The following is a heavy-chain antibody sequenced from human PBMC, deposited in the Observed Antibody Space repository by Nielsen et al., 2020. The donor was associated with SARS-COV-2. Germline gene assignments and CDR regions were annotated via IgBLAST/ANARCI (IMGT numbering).Heavy chain of an antibody. CDR1: GFTFSDYY. V-gene: IGHV3-11*05. CDR3: ARVFSYYGSGSYHFDY. CDR2: ISSSSSYT. D-gene: IGHD3-10*01. J-gene: IGHJ4*02. Sequence: GESLKISCAASGFTFSDYYMSWIRQAPGKGLEWVSYISSSSSYTNYADSVKGRFTISRDNAKNSLYLQMNSLRAEDTAVYYCARVFSYYGSGSYHFDYWDQGTLVTVSS.